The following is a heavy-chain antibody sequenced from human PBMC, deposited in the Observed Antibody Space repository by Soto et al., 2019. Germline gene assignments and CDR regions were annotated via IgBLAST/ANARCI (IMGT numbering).Heavy chain of an antibody. CDR2: IYHTGNA. J-gene: IGHJ5*02. CDR1: GDSISNSRIY. CDR3: ARDFFDSSDYTTNWFDP. Sequence: SETLSLTCSVSGDSISNSRIYWSWIRQPPGEGLEWIGSIYHTGNAYYNPSLKSRVTISVDTSKNQFSLKLTSVTAADAALYYCARDFFDSSDYTTNWFDPWGQGTLVTVS. D-gene: IGHD3-22*01. V-gene: IGHV4-39*01.